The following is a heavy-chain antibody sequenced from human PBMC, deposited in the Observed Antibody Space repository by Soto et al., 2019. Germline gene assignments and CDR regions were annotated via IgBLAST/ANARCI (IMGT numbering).Heavy chain of an antibody. D-gene: IGHD2-15*01. Sequence: SETLSLTCTVSGGSISPFYWSWVRQPPGKGLEWIGYLYYSGNTNYNPSLKSRVTISVDASKNQVSLGLTSVTAADTAVYYCARVGGVAARTFDYWGQGTVVTVSS. J-gene: IGHJ4*02. CDR1: GGSISPFY. V-gene: IGHV4-59*01. CDR2: LYYSGNT. CDR3: ARVGGVAARTFDY.